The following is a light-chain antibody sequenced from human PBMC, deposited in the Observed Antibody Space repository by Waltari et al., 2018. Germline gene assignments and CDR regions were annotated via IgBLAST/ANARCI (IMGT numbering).Light chain of an antibody. CDR3: QKYGTLPAT. CDR2: DAS. V-gene: IGKV3-20*01. J-gene: IGKJ1*01. CDR1: QSVSRT. Sequence: EIVLTQSPGTLSLAPGDRATLSCRASQSVSRTLAWYQQKPVQSPRLLIYDASSRATVIPDRFIGSGSGTDFSLTISRLEPEDFAVYYCQKYGTLPATFGQGTKVEIK.